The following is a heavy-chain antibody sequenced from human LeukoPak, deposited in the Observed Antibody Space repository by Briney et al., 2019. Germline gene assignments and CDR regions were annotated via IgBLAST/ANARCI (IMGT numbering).Heavy chain of an antibody. CDR1: GYNFTNYW. V-gene: IGHV5-51*01. J-gene: IGHJ3*02. CDR3: ARRKYSSSWYNAFDI. Sequence: GESLKISCKGCGYNFTNYWIGWVRQMPGEGLEWMGIIYPGDSDTRYSPSFQGQVTISADKSASTAYLQWSSLKDSDTALYYCARRKYSSSWYNAFDIWGQGTMLTVSS. D-gene: IGHD6-13*01. CDR2: IYPGDSDT.